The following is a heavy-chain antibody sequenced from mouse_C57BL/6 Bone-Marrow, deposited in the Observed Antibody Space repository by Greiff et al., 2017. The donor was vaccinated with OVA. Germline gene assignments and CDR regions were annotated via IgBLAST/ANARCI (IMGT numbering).Heavy chain of an antibody. J-gene: IGHJ2*01. D-gene: IGHD1-1*01. CDR3: ARGELPGDYFDY. CDR2: ISYSGST. CDR1: GYSITSDY. Sequence: VQLKESGPGLAKPSQTLSLTCSVTGYSITSDYWNWLRKFPGNKLEYMGYISYSGSTYYNPSLKSRISITRDTSKNQYYLQLNSVTTEDTATYYCARGELPGDYFDYWGQGTTLTVSS. V-gene: IGHV3-8*01.